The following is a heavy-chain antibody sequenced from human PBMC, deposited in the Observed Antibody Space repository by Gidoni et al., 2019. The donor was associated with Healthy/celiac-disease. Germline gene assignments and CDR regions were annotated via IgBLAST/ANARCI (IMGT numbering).Heavy chain of an antibody. D-gene: IGHD2-21*02. Sequence: QVQLQQWGAGLLKPSETLSITCAVYGGSFSGYYWSWLGQPPGKGLEWIGEINHSGSTNYNPSLKSRVTISVDTSKNQFSLKLSSVTAADTAVYYCARGPGGNSGYWGQGTLVTVSS. CDR3: ARGPGGNSGY. V-gene: IGHV4-34*01. J-gene: IGHJ4*02. CDR2: INHSGST. CDR1: GGSFSGYY.